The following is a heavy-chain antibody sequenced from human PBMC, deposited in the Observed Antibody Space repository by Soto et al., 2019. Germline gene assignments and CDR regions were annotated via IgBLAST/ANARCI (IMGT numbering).Heavy chain of an antibody. V-gene: IGHV2-5*02. CDR1: GFSLSTSGVG. CDR3: AHSDLRGYSYGNDAFDI. J-gene: IGHJ3*02. Sequence: QITLKESGPPLVKPTQTLTLTCTFSGFSLSTSGVGVGWIRQPPGKALEWLALIYWDDDKRYSPSLKSRLTITKDTSKNQVVLTMTNMDPVDTATYYCAHSDLRGYSYGNDAFDIWGQGTMVTVSS. CDR2: IYWDDDK. D-gene: IGHD5-18*01.